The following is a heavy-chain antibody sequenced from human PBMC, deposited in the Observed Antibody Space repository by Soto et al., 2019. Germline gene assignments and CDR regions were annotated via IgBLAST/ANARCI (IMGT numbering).Heavy chain of an antibody. D-gene: IGHD2-2*01. CDR1: GGSISSGGYY. CDR2: IYYSGST. CDR3: ARETCSSTSCYQMDGMDV. J-gene: IGHJ6*02. Sequence: SETLSLTCTVSGGSISSGGYYWSWIRQHPGKGLEWIGYIYYSGSTYYNPSLKSRVTISVDTSKNQFSLKLSSVTAADTAVYYCARETCSSTSCYQMDGMDVWGQGTTVTVS. V-gene: IGHV4-31*03.